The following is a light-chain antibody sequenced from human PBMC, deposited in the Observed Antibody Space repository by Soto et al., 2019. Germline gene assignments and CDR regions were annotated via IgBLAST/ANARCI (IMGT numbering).Light chain of an antibody. J-gene: IGKJ1*01. CDR2: GAS. Sequence: IVMKQSPAARSVSPGARASLSCRASQSVSSNLAWYQQKPGQAPRLLIYGASSRATGIPDRFSGSGSGTDFTLTISGLEPEDFVVFYCYQYGSSPPTFAQGTKVDIK. CDR1: QSVSSN. V-gene: IGKV3-20*01. CDR3: YQYGSSPPT.